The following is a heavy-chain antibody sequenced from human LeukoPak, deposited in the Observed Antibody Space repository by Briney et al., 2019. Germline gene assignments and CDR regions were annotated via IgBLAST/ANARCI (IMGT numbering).Heavy chain of an antibody. V-gene: IGHV3-20*04. CDR2: INWNGGST. Sequence: GGSLRLSCAASGFTFDDYGMSWVRQAPGKGPEWVSGINWNGGSTGYADSVKGRFTISRDNAKNSLYLQMNSLRAEDTALYYCARAQPVGYDSSGYYTPPLDWGQGTLVTVSS. CDR1: GFTFDDYG. CDR3: ARAQPVGYDSSGYYTPPLD. J-gene: IGHJ4*02. D-gene: IGHD3-22*01.